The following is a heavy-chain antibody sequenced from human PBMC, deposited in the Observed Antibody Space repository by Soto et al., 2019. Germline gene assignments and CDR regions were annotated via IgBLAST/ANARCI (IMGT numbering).Heavy chain of an antibody. V-gene: IGHV4-34*02. CDR1: GGSFNANY. CDR3: ASARWDY. Sequence: QVHLQQWGAGLLKPSETLSLTCAVSGGSFNANYWSWVRQPPGKGLEWIGEVFYDGKTNYNPSFRGRVTVSVDTSKNQFSLKLTSVTAADTAVYYCASARWDYWGQGTHVTVSS. J-gene: IGHJ4*02. CDR2: VFYDGKT.